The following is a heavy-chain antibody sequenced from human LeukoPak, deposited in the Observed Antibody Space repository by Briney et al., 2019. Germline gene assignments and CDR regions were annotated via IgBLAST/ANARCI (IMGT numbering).Heavy chain of an antibody. V-gene: IGHV1-2*02. Sequence: ASVKVSCKASGYTCTGYYMHWVRQAPGQGLEWMGWINPNSGGTNYAQKFQGRVTMTRDTSISTAYMELSRLRSDDTAVYYCARGSILGYCSSTSCPMGFDPWGQGTLVTVSS. D-gene: IGHD2-2*01. CDR3: ARGSILGYCSSTSCPMGFDP. CDR1: GYTCTGYY. CDR2: INPNSGGT. J-gene: IGHJ5*02.